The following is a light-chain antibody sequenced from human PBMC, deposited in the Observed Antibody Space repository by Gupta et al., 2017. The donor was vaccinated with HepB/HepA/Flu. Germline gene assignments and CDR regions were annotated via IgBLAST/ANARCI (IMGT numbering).Light chain of an antibody. Sequence: DILMIQSPLSLRVTLGEPDSISCRSSQNLFQSNGNNFLDWYLQKPGQSPQLLIYLGSTRASGVPDMFSGSGSGTDFTLIISRVDAEDVGVYYCLQSRQTPLTFGQGTRLDIK. CDR2: LGS. CDR3: LQSRQTPLT. CDR1: QNLFQSNGNNF. J-gene: IGKJ5*01. V-gene: IGKV2-28*01.